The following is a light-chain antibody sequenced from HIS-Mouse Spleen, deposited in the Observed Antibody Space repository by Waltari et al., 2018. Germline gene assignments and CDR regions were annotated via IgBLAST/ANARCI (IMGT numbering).Light chain of an antibody. J-gene: IGLJ2*01. V-gene: IGLV3-10*01. CDR2: EDS. CDR3: YSTDSSGNHRV. CDR1: ASPKKY. Sequence: SYELTQPPSVSVSPGQTARITRSGDASPKKYAHLYQQTSGQAPVLVIYEDSKRPSGIPERFSGSSSGTMATLTISGAQVEDEADYYCYSTDSSGNHRVFGGGTKLTVL.